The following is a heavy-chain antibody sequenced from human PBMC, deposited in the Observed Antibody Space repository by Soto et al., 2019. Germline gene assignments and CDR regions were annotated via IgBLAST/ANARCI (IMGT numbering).Heavy chain of an antibody. V-gene: IGHV1-2*04. CDR2: INPNSGGT. CDR1: GYTFTGYY. D-gene: IGHD3-10*01. CDR3: ARRGGSDLPRYGMDV. Sequence: ASVKVSCTASGYTFTGYYIHWVRQAPGQGLEWIGWINPNSGGTNYAQKFQGWVTMTRDTSISTAYMELSRLRSDDTAMYYCARRGGSDLPRYGMDVWGQGTTVTVSS. J-gene: IGHJ6*02.